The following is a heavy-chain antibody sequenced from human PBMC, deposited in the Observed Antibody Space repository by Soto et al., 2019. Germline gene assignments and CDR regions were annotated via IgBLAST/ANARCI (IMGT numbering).Heavy chain of an antibody. CDR3: ARGTHSGFYDSSGYPPPVYYYYGMDV. J-gene: IGHJ6*02. V-gene: IGHV1-69*13. D-gene: IGHD3-22*01. CDR1: GGTFSSYA. Sequence: ASVKVSCKASGGTFSSYAISWVRQAPGQGLEWMGGIIPFFGTANYAQKFQGRVAITADESTSTAYMELSSLRSEDTAVYYCARGTHSGFYDSSGYPPPVYYYYGMDVWGQGTTVTVSS. CDR2: IIPFFGTA.